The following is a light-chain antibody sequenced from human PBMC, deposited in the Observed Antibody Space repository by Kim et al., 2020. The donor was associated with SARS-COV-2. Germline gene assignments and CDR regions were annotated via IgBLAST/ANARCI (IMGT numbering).Light chain of an antibody. CDR3: HQSYILPQV. CDR1: QNIGDS. CDR2: YAS. J-gene: IGKJ5*01. Sequence: EIVLIQSPDFQSVTPGEKVTIACRASQNIGDSIHWYQQKPNQSPKLLVKYASESFSGVPSRFRGSGSGTDFTLTINGLEPEDAATYYCHQSYILPQVLGQGKRLEIK. V-gene: IGKV6-21*01.